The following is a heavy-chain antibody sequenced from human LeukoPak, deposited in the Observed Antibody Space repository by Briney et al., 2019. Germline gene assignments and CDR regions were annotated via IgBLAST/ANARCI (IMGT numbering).Heavy chain of an antibody. CDR1: GYTLTEVS. D-gene: IGHD6-13*01. CDR2: FDAEDGET. V-gene: IGHV1-24*01. CDR3: ATGRSSCYGREYYFDY. Sequence: ASVKVSCKVSGYTLTEVSMHWVRQAPGKGLEWMGGFDAEDGETIYAQKFQGRVTMTEDTSTDTAYMELSSLRSEDTAVYYCATGRSSCYGREYYFDYWGQGTLLTVSS. J-gene: IGHJ4*02.